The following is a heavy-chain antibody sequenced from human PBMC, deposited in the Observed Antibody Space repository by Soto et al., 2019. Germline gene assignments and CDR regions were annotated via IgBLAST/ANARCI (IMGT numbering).Heavy chain of an antibody. V-gene: IGHV4-34*01. CDR2: INHSGST. Sequence: SETLSLTCAVYGGSFSGYYWSWIRQPPGKGLEWIGEINHSGSTNYNPSLKSRVTISVDTSKNQFSLKLSSVTAADTAVYYCARGPPRGYCSSTSCYYYYYYGMDVWGQGTPVTVSS. CDR3: ARGPPRGYCSSTSCYYYYYYGMDV. CDR1: GGSFSGYY. J-gene: IGHJ6*02. D-gene: IGHD2-2*01.